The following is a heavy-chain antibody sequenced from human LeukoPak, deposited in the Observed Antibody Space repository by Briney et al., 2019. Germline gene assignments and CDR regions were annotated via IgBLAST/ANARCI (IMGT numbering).Heavy chain of an antibody. CDR2: IYYSGST. D-gene: IGHD5-24*01. Sequence: SETLSLTCTVSGGSISSGDYYWSWIRQPPGKGLEWIGYIYYSGSTYDNPSLKSRVTISVDTSKNQFSLKLSSVTAADTAVYYCAREDESQPLDYWGQGTLVTVSS. J-gene: IGHJ4*02. CDR1: GGSISSGDYY. V-gene: IGHV4-30-4*08. CDR3: AREDESQPLDY.